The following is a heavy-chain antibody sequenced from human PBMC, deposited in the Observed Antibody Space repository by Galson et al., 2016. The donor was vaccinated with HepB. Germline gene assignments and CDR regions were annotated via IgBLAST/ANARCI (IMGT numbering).Heavy chain of an antibody. V-gene: IGHV3-30*18. CDR1: GFTFSNYG. D-gene: IGHD2/OR15-2a*01. Sequence: SLRLSCAASGFTFSNYGMHWVRQAPGKGLEWVAADSMDGRRKFYADSVKDRFTISRDNSNSMLFLQMSSLRAEDTAVYYCAKDRSGRFYFPSGDFDYWGQGALGTVAS. J-gene: IGHJ4*02. CDR3: AKDRSGRFYFPSGDFDY. CDR2: DSMDGRRK.